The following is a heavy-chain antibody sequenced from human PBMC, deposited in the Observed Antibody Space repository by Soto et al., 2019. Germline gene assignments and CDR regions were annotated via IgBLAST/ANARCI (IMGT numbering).Heavy chain of an antibody. CDR3: ARDIYDSSGSSFDY. Sequence: VRQAPGKGLEWVAVIWYDGSNKYYADSVKGRFTISRDNSKNTLYLQMNSLRAEDTAVYYCARDIYDSSGSSFDYWGQGTLVTVSS. CDR2: IWYDGSNK. J-gene: IGHJ4*02. V-gene: IGHV3-33*01. D-gene: IGHD3-22*01.